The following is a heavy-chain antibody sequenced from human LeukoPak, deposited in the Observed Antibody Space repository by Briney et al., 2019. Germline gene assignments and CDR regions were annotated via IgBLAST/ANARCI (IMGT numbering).Heavy chain of an antibody. D-gene: IGHD4-17*01. J-gene: IGHJ6*03. Sequence: GGSLRLFCAVSGFTVSSNYMNWVRQAPGKGLEWVSVIYSGGSTYYADSVKGRFTISRDTSKNTLYLQMNSLRAGDTAVYYCARDGVTVTTDYYYYYMDVWGKGTTVTVSS. CDR2: IYSGGST. CDR1: GFTVSSNY. CDR3: ARDGVTVTTDYYYYYMDV. V-gene: IGHV3-53*01.